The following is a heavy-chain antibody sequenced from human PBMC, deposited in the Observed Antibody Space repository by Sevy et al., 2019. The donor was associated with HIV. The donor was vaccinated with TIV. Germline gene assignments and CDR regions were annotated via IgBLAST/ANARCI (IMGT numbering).Heavy chain of an antibody. Sequence: GESLKISCKGSGYGFTSFWFTWVRQMPGKGLEWMGRIDPSNSYTMYSPSFQGHVTISADKSISTAYLQWSSLKASDTAMYYCARNNGYDSPGYWGQGTLVTVSS. CDR2: IDPSNSYT. CDR3: ARNNGYDSPGY. D-gene: IGHD5-12*01. CDR1: GYGFTSFW. V-gene: IGHV5-10-1*01. J-gene: IGHJ4*02.